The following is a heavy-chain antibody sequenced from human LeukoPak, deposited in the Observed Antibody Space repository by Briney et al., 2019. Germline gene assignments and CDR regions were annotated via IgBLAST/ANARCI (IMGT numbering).Heavy chain of an antibody. Sequence: ASETLSLTCAVSGYSISSGYYWGWIRQPPGKGLEWIGSIYHSGSTYYNPSLKSRVTISVDTSKNQFSLKLSSVTAADTAVYYCASEPIIAGASTVDYWGQGTLVTVSS. D-gene: IGHD1-26*01. CDR2: IYHSGST. CDR3: ASEPIIAGASTVDY. CDR1: GYSISSGYY. J-gene: IGHJ4*02. V-gene: IGHV4-38-2*01.